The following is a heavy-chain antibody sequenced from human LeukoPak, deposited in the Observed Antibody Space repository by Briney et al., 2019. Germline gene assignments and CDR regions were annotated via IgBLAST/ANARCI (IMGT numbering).Heavy chain of an antibody. V-gene: IGHV4-38-2*02. CDR3: AREETGTTDY. Sequence: PSETLSLTCTVSGYSISSGYYWGWIRQPPGKGLEWIGSIYHSGSTYYNPSLKSRVTISADTSKNQFSLKLSSVTAADTAVYYCAREETGTTDYWGQGTLVTVSS. J-gene: IGHJ4*02. D-gene: IGHD1-14*01. CDR1: GYSISSGYY. CDR2: IYHSGST.